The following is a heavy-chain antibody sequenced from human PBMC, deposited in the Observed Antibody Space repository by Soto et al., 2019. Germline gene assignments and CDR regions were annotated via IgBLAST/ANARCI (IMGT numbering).Heavy chain of an antibody. CDR3: ARADYYGDPGSY. Sequence: SLRLSCAASGFIFNTYAMHWVRQAPGKGLEWVAVMSHDGSSTYYADSVKGRFTISRDNSKNTLYLQMNSLGADDTAVHYCARADYYGDPGSYWGQGTLVTVSS. D-gene: IGHD3-10*01. CDR1: GFIFNTYA. V-gene: IGHV3-30-3*01. J-gene: IGHJ4*02. CDR2: MSHDGSST.